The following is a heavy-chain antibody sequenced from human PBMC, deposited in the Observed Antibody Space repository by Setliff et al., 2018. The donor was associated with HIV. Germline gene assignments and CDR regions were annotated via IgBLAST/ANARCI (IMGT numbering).Heavy chain of an antibody. D-gene: IGHD1-1*01. CDR2: INHSGRT. CDR1: GVSFSDYY. J-gene: IGHJ4*02. V-gene: IGHV4-34*01. CDR3: AQLGMVDDFDY. Sequence: PSETLSLTCAVYGVSFSDYYWTWIRQPPGKGLEWIGEINHSGRTNCNPSLKSRVTISVDASKNHFSLKLRSVTAADTAVYYCAQLGMVDDFDYWGQGTLVTVSS.